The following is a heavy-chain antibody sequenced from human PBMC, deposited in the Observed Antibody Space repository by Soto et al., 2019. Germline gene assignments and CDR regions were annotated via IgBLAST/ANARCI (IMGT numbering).Heavy chain of an antibody. J-gene: IGHJ3*02. CDR1: GYTFTFRY. CDR2: ITPFKSDT. D-gene: IGHD3-16*01. CDR3: ARYPFGGSDALDI. V-gene: IGHV1-45*02. Sequence: ASVKVSCKASGYTFTFRYLHWVRQAPGQALEWMGWITPFKSDTNYAQKFQDRVTITRDRSVSTAYMELSNLRSDDTAMYYCARYPFGGSDALDIWGQGKMGTVSS.